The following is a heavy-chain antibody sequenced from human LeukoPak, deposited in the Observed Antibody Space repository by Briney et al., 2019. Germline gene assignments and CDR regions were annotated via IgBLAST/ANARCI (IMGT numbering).Heavy chain of an antibody. J-gene: IGHJ4*02. V-gene: IGHV4-38-2*02. Sequence: SETLSLTCTVSGYSISSGYYWGWIRQPPGKGLEWIGSIYHSGSTYYNPSLKSRVTISVDTSKNQFSLKLSSVTAADTAVYYCATRWFGEVGGDSWGQGTLVTVSS. CDR1: GYSISSGYY. CDR3: ATRWFGEVGGDS. D-gene: IGHD3-10*01. CDR2: IYHSGST.